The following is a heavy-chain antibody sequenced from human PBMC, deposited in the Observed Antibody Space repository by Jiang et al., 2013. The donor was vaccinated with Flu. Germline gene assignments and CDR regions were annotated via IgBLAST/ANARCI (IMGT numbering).Heavy chain of an antibody. J-gene: IGHJ6*02. CDR1: GYTFTDYA. CDR3: ARGDEEAGYHYYGMDV. Sequence: GAEVKKPGASVKVSCKASGYTFTDYAMHWVRQAPGQRLEWLGWINAGNGNTKYSRKFQGRVTVTSDTSAATAYMELSRLKSEDTAVYYCARGDEEAGYHYYGMDVWGQGTTVTVSS. V-gene: IGHV1-3*01. CDR2: INAGNGNT.